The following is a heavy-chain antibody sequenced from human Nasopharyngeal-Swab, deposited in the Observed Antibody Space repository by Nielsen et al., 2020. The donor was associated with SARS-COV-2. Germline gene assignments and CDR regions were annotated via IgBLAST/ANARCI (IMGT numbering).Heavy chain of an antibody. CDR3: ARGTPGIPGVDY. J-gene: IGHJ4*02. CDR2: VSGDGVTT. V-gene: IGHV3-64*02. Sequence: VRQAPGKGLEYLSAVSGDGVTTHYADSLKGRFTISRDNSKNTVYLQLGSLTAVDMAVYFCARGTPGIPGVDYWGQGTLVTVSS. D-gene: IGHD2-8*02.